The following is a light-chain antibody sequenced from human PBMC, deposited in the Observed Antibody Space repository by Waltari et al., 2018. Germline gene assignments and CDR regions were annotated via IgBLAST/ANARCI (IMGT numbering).Light chain of an antibody. Sequence: QLVVTQSPSASASLGASVKLTCTLSSGHSSYAIAWHQPQPEKGPRYLMKISSDGSHIKGDGIPDRFSGSSSGAERYLTISSLQSEDEADYYCQTWGTGIWVFGGGTKLTVL. CDR1: SGHSSYA. CDR2: ISSDGSH. V-gene: IGLV4-69*01. CDR3: QTWGTGIWV. J-gene: IGLJ3*02.